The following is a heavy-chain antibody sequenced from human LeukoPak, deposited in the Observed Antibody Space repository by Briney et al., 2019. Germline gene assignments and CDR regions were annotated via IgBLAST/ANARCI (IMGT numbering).Heavy chain of an antibody. D-gene: IGHD2-21*01. Sequence: PGGSLRLSCAASGFTFSSYGMHWVRQAPGKGLEWVAVISYDGSNKYYADSVKGRFTISRDNSKNTLYLQMNSLRAEDTAVYYCAKAQVPLVVGVTGYWGQGTLVTVSS. CDR1: GFTFSSYG. CDR2: ISYDGSNK. V-gene: IGHV3-30*18. J-gene: IGHJ4*02. CDR3: AKAQVPLVVGVTGY.